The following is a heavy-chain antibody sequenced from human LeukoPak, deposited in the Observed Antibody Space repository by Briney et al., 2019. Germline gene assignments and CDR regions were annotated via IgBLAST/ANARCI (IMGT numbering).Heavy chain of an antibody. D-gene: IGHD4-17*01. J-gene: IGHJ3*02. CDR1: GCTFSDYY. Sequence: PGGSLRLSCAASGCTFSDYYMSWIRQAPGKGREWGSYISSSGSTIYYADSVKGRFTISRDNAKNSLYLQMNSLRAEDTAVYYCARAPVLSFGVDYGDSSPEAFDIWGQGTMVTVSS. V-gene: IGHV3-11*01. CDR2: ISSSGSTI. CDR3: ARAPVLSFGVDYGDSSPEAFDI.